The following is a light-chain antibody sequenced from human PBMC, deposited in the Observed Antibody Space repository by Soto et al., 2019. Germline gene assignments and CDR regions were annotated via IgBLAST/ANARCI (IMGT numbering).Light chain of an antibody. V-gene: IGKV1-5*03. CDR1: QTISSW. CDR3: QHYNSYSEA. J-gene: IGKJ1*01. Sequence: DIQMTQSPSTLSGSVGDRVTITCRASQTISSWLAWYQQKPGKAPKLLIYKASTLKSGVPSRFSGSGSGTEFTLTISSLQPDDFAPYYCQHYNSYSEALGQGTKVGIK. CDR2: KAS.